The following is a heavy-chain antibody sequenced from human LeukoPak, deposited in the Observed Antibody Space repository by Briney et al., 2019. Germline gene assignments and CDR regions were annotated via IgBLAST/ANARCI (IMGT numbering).Heavy chain of an antibody. CDR1: EFTFSSYA. D-gene: IGHD1-14*01. V-gene: IGHV3-23*01. J-gene: IGHJ4*02. Sequence: GGSLRLSCAVSEFTFSSYATSWVRQAPGKGLEWVSTISGSGDSTYYADSVKGRFTISRDNSKDTLYLQMNSLRAEDSAVYYCAHGNYFDYWGQGTLVTVSS. CDR2: ISGSGDST. CDR3: AHGNYFDY.